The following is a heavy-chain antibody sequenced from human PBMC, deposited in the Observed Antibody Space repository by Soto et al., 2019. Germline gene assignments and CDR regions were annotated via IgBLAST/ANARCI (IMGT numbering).Heavy chain of an antibody. V-gene: IGHV4-39*01. Sequence: SETLSLTCTVSGGSIIRSSYYWGWIRQAPGQGLEWIGSLYYSGSTYYNPSLKSRVTISVDTSKNQFSLKLSSVTAADTAVYYCARRLYYDSSGFEGGGMDVWGQGTTVTVS. CDR3: ARRLYYDSSGFEGGGMDV. CDR1: GGSIIRSSYY. CDR2: LYYSGST. J-gene: IGHJ6*02. D-gene: IGHD3-22*01.